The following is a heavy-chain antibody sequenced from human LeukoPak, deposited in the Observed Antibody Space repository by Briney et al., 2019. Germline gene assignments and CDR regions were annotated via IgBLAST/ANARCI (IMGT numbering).Heavy chain of an antibody. D-gene: IGHD1-26*01. V-gene: IGHV1-69*04. J-gene: IGHJ4*02. CDR3: ATEGSGSYPFDY. CDR1: GGTFSSYA. Sequence: SVKVSCKASGGTFSSYAISWVRQAPGQGLEWMGRIIPILGIANYAQKFQGRVTITADKSTSTAYMELSSLRSEDTAVYYCATEGSGSYPFDYWGQGTLVTVSS. CDR2: IIPILGIA.